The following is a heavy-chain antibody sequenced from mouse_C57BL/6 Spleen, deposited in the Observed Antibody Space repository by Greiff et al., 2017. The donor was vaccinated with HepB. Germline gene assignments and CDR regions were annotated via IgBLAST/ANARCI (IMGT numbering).Heavy chain of an antibody. D-gene: IGHD1-1*01. J-gene: IGHJ3*01. V-gene: IGHV10-1*01. CDR2: IRSKSNNYAT. CDR3: VRQDYGSSYGFAY. Sequence: EVMLVESGGGLVQPKGSLKLSCAASGFSFNTYAMNWVRQAPGKGLEWVARIRSKSNNYATYYADSVKDRFTISRDDSESMLYLQMNNLKTEDTAMYYCVRQDYGSSYGFAYWGQGTLVTVSA. CDR1: GFSFNTYA.